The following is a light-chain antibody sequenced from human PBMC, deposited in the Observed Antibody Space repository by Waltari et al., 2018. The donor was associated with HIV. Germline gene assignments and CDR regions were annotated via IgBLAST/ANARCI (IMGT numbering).Light chain of an antibody. Sequence: QSALAQPASVAGSPGQSITISCTGSISDIGLYDFVSWYQQYPGKAPRLLIFSVSSRPSGISDRFSGFKSHNTATLTISDRQPEDEADYYCSSLTLTHSVLFGGGTRLTVL. CDR1: ISDIGLYDF. V-gene: IGLV2-14*03. CDR2: SVS. J-gene: IGLJ3*02. CDR3: SSLTLTHSVL.